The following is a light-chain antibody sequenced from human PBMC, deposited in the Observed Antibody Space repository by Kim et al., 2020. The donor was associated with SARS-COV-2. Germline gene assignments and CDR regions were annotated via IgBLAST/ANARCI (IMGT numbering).Light chain of an antibody. CDR3: NSRDSSGNHV. V-gene: IGLV3-19*01. J-gene: IGLJ3*02. CDR2: GKN. CDR1: RLRSYY. Sequence: SSELTQDPAVSVALGQTVRITCQGDRLRSYYASWYQQKPGQAPVLVIYGKNNRPSGIPDRFSGSSSGNTASLTITGAQAEDEADYYCNSRDSSGNHVFGGGTQLTVL.